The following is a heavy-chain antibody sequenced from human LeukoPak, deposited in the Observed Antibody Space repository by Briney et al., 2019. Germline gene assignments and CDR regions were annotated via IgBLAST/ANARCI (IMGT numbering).Heavy chain of an antibody. CDR2: IYTSGST. CDR1: GASISSSSYY. Sequence: SETLSLTCTVSGASISSSSYYWSWIRQPPGKGLEWIGRIYTSGSTNYNPSHKSRVTMSVDTSKNQFSLKLSSVTAADTAVYYCARLNSTSGAFDPWGQGTLVTVSS. D-gene: IGHD2-2*01. V-gene: IGHV4-61*02. CDR3: ARLNSTSGAFDP. J-gene: IGHJ5*02.